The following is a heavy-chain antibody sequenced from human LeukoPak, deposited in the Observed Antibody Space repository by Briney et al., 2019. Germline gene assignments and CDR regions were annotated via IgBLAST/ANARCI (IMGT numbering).Heavy chain of an antibody. CDR3: ASDYYGSGSYYYYYYGMDV. D-gene: IGHD3-10*01. CDR1: GYTFTSYG. J-gene: IGHJ6*02. CDR2: ISAYNGNT. V-gene: IGHV1-18*01. Sequence: GASVKVSCKASGYTFTSYGISWVRQAPGQGLEWMGWISAYNGNTNYAQKLQGRVTMTTDTSTSTAYMELRSLRSDDTAVYYCASDYYGSGSYYYYYYGMDVWGQGTTVTVSS.